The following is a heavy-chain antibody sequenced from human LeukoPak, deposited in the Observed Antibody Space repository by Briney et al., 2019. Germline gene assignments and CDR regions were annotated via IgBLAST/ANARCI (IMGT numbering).Heavy chain of an antibody. Sequence: SETLSLTCTVSGGSISSSSYYWGWIRQPPGKGLEWIVSIYYSGSTYYNPYLKSRITISVYTSQNQFSLKLRSLTPANTAGYYCAGSGYSNSSDPWGQGSPVTVLS. CDR1: GGSISSSSYY. J-gene: IGHJ5*02. CDR3: AGSGYSNSSDP. CDR2: IYYSGST. D-gene: IGHD6-13*01. V-gene: IGHV4-39*01.